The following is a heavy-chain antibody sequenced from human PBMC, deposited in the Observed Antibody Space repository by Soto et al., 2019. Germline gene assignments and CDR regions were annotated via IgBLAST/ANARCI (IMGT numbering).Heavy chain of an antibody. V-gene: IGHV1-46*01. Sequence: SSVKVSCKASGYTFTSYYMHWVRQAPGQGLEWMGIINPSGGSTSYAQKFQGRVTMTRDTSTSTVYMELSSLRSEDTAVYYCARDRGNSQKWLATSYSYSGMDVWGKGTTVTVS. CDR1: GYTFTSYY. CDR2: INPSGGST. J-gene: IGHJ6*04. D-gene: IGHD6-19*01. CDR3: ARDRGNSQKWLATSYSYSGMDV.